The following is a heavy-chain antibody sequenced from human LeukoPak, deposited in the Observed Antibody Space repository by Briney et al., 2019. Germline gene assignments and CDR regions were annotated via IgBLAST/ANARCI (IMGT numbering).Heavy chain of an antibody. Sequence: PGGSLRLSCAASGFTFSSYAMHWVRQAPGKGLEWVAVISYDGSNKYYADSVKGRFTISRDNSKNTLYLQMNSLRAEDTAVYYCARGDSFESGYSLFDYWGQGTLVTVSS. CDR2: ISYDGSNK. CDR3: ARGDSFESGYSLFDY. D-gene: IGHD3-3*01. J-gene: IGHJ4*02. V-gene: IGHV3-30*04. CDR1: GFTFSSYA.